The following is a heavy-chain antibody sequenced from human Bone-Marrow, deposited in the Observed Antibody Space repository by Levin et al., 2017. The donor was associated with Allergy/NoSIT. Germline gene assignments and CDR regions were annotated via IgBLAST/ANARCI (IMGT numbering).Heavy chain of an antibody. Sequence: GGSLRLSCAASGFTFSSYWMSWVRQAPGKGLEWVANIKEDGSETYYVDSVKGRFTISRDSAKNSLSLQMNSLRAEDTAMYYCASLDLYYFDYWGQGALVTVSS. CDR2: IKEDGSET. J-gene: IGHJ4*02. V-gene: IGHV3-7*01. D-gene: IGHD3/OR15-3a*01. CDR3: ASLDLYYFDY. CDR1: GFTFSSYW.